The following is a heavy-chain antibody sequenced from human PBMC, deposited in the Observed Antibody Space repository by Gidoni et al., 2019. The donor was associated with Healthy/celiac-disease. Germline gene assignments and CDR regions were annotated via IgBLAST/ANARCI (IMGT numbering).Heavy chain of an antibody. J-gene: IGHJ4*02. CDR3: ARVIGTEDTFRQN. CDR1: GGSFSGYY. Sequence: QVQLQQWGAGLLKPSETLSLTCAVYGGSFSGYYWSWIRQPPGKGLEWIGEINHSGSTNYNPSLKSRVTISVDTSKNQFSLKLSSVTAADTAVYYCARVIGTEDTFRQNWGQGTLVTVSS. V-gene: IGHV4-34*01. D-gene: IGHD2-8*02. CDR2: INHSGST.